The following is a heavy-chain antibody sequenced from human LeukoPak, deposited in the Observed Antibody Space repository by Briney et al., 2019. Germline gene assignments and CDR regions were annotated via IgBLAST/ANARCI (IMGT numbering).Heavy chain of an antibody. CDR2: INSDGSST. D-gene: IGHD6-13*01. Sequence: GGSLRLSCAASGFTFSSYWMHWVRQAPGKGLVWVSRINSDGSSTSYADSVKGRFTISRDNAKNTLYLQMNSLRAEDTAVYYCARAPDSSSWCGLGLLYYYYMDVWGKGTTVTVSS. J-gene: IGHJ6*03. CDR3: ARAPDSSSWCGLGLLYYYYMDV. CDR1: GFTFSSYW. V-gene: IGHV3-74*01.